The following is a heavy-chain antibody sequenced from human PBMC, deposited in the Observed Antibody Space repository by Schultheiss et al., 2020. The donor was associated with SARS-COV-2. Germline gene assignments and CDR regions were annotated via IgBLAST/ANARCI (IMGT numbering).Heavy chain of an antibody. J-gene: IGHJ4*02. V-gene: IGHV1-18*04. D-gene: IGHD5-18*01. CDR2: ISAYNGNT. CDR3: ARDLDTAMVTGGY. CDR1: GYTFTGYY. Sequence: ASVKVSCKASGYTFTGYYMHWVRQAPGQGLEWMGWISAYNGNTNYAQKLQGRVTMTTDTSTSTAYMELRSLRSDDTAVYYCARDLDTAMVTGGYWGQGTLVTVSS.